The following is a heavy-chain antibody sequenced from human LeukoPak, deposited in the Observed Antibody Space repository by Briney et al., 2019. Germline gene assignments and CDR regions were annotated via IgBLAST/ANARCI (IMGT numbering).Heavy chain of an antibody. J-gene: IGHJ6*03. Sequence: PSQTLSLTCTVSGGSISSGSYYWSWIRQPAGRGLEWIGRIYTSGSTNYNPSLKSRVTISVDTSKNQFSLKLSSVTAADTAVYYCARGRRESLSRGYYYYYMDVWGKGTTVTVSS. CDR3: ARGRRESLSRGYYYYYMDV. V-gene: IGHV4-61*02. CDR2: IYTSGST. CDR1: GGSISSGSYY.